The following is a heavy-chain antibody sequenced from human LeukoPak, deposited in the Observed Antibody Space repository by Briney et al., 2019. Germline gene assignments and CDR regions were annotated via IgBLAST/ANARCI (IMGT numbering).Heavy chain of an antibody. CDR1: GASISGYY. D-gene: IGHD5-12*01. CDR2: IYTSGTT. CDR3: ARVYSGYDLPGSLANYYFDY. V-gene: IGHV4-4*07. Sequence: SETLFLICTVSGASISGYYWTWIRQPAGKGLEWIGRIYTSGTTSYNPSLKSRVTMSVDTSKNQFSLKLSSVTAADTAVYYCARVYSGYDLPGSLANYYFDYWGQGTLVTVSS. J-gene: IGHJ4*02.